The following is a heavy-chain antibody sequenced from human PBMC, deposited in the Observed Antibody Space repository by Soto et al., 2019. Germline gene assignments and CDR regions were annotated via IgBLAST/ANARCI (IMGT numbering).Heavy chain of an antibody. Sequence: QVQLVESGGGVVQPGRSLRLSCAASGFNFSSYAMHWVRQAPGKGLEWVAIIIYDGSNEHYVDSVRGRVTISRANSKNTVYLQMNRLRVEDTAVYYCTKDPRDYGDYAYFDYWGQGTLVTVSS. D-gene: IGHD4-17*01. J-gene: IGHJ4*02. V-gene: IGHV3-30*04. CDR2: IIYDGSNE. CDR1: GFNFSSYA. CDR3: TKDPRDYGDYAYFDY.